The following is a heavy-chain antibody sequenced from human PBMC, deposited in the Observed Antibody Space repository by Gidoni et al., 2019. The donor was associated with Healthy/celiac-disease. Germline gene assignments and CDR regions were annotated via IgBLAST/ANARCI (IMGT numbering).Heavy chain of an antibody. CDR3: AKLSDRCSSTSCYTRYDYFDY. V-gene: IGHV3-23*01. CDR1: GFTFSSYA. CDR2: ISGSGGST. J-gene: IGHJ4*02. D-gene: IGHD2-2*02. Sequence: EVQLLESGGGLVQPGGSLRLSCAASGFTFSSYAMSWVRQAPGQGLEWVSAISGSGGSTYYADSVKVRFTISRDNSKNTLYLQMNSLRAEDTAVYYCAKLSDRCSSTSCYTRYDYFDYWGQGTLVTVSS.